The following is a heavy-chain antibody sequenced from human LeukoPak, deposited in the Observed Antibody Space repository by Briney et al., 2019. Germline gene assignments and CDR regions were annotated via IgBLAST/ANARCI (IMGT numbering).Heavy chain of an antibody. V-gene: IGHV4-38-2*01. CDR2: IYHSGST. CDR3: ARRDGMAELDY. J-gene: IGHJ4*02. CDR1: GYSISSGYY. Sequence: SETLSLTCAVSGYSISSGYYWGWIRQPPGKGLEWIGSIYHSGSTYYNPSLKSRVTISVDTSKNQFSLKLSSVTAADTAVYYCARRDGMAELDYWGQGTLVTVSS. D-gene: IGHD5-24*01.